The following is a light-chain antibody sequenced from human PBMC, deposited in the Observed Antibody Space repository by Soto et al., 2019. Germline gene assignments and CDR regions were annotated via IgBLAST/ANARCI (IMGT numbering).Light chain of an antibody. Sequence: DIQMTQSPSSLSASVGDRVTITGRASQSISSYLNCYQQKPGKAPKLLIYAASSLQSGGPSRFSGSGSGTDFTLTISSLQPEDFATYYCQQSYSTPITFGQGTRRENK. J-gene: IGKJ5*01. V-gene: IGKV1-39*01. CDR3: QQSYSTPIT. CDR2: AAS. CDR1: QSISSY.